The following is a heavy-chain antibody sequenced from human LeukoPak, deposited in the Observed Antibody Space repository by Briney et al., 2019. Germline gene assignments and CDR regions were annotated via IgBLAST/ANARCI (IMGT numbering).Heavy chain of an antibody. J-gene: IGHJ4*02. CDR1: GGSFSGYY. D-gene: IGHD3-10*01. Sequence: SETLSITCAVYGGSFSGYYWSWIRQPPGKGLEWIGEINHSGSTNYNPSLKSRVTISVDTSKNQFSLKLSSVTAADTAVYYCARVGADGSGFLFDYWGQGTLVTVSS. CDR3: ARVGADGSGFLFDY. CDR2: INHSGST. V-gene: IGHV4-34*01.